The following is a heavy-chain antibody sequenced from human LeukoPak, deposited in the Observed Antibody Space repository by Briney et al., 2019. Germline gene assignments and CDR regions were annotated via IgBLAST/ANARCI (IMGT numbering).Heavy chain of an antibody. CDR1: GGSISSGGYY. J-gene: IGHJ5*02. Sequence: SETLSLTCTVSGGSISSGGYYWSWIRQHPGKGLEWIGYIYYSGSTYYNPSLKSRVTISVDTSKNQFSLKLSSVTAADTAVYYCARAAYCGGDCYYYDNWFDPWGQGTLVTVSS. V-gene: IGHV4-31*03. CDR2: IYYSGST. D-gene: IGHD2-21*02. CDR3: ARAAYCGGDCYYYDNWFDP.